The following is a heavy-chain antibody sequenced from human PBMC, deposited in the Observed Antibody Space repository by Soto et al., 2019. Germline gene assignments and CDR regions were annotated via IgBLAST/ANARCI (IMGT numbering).Heavy chain of an antibody. CDR1: GFTFRSNW. J-gene: IGHJ4*02. CDR2: IKEDGSEK. CDR3: ARFHVYGRC. D-gene: IGHD4-17*01. V-gene: IGHV3-7*03. Sequence: EVRLVESGGGLVQPGGSLRLSCAASGFTFRSNWMTWVRQAPGKGLEWVASIKEDGSEKYYVDSVKGRFTISRDNAENSLDLQMNSLRAEDTAVYYCARFHVYGRCWGQGTLVTVSS.